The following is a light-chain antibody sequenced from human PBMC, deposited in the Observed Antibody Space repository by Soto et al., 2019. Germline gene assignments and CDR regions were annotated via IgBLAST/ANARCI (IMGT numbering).Light chain of an antibody. Sequence: EIVMTQSPATLSVSPGESATLSCRASQSVSSNLAWHQQKPGQAPRLLIYGASSRATGIPDRFSGSGSGTDFTLTINRLEPADFAVYYCQQRDKWPITFGQGTRLEIK. CDR1: QSVSSN. CDR3: QQRDKWPIT. V-gene: IGKV3D-15*01. CDR2: GAS. J-gene: IGKJ5*01.